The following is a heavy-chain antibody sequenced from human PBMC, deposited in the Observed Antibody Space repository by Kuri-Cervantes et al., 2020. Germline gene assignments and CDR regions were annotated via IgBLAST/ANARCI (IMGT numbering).Heavy chain of an antibody. V-gene: IGHV1-8*02. J-gene: IGHJ4*02. Sequence: ASVKVSCKASGYTFTSYAMHWVRQAPGQGLEWMGWMNPNSGNTGYAQKFQGRVTMTRNTSISTAYMELSSLRSEDTAVYYCARVGYYDSSGYLTPHFDYWGQGTLVTVSS. CDR1: GYTFTSYA. CDR2: MNPNSGNT. D-gene: IGHD3-22*01. CDR3: ARVGYYDSSGYLTPHFDY.